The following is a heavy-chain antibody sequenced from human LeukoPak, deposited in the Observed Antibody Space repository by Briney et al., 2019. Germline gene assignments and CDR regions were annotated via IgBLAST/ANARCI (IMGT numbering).Heavy chain of an antibody. CDR2: ISSSSSTI. V-gene: IGHV3-48*01. CDR1: GFTFSSYS. D-gene: IGHD2-2*02. Sequence: PGGSLRLSCAASGFTFSSYSMNWVRQAPGKGLEWVSYISSSSSTIYYADSVKGRFTISRDNAKNSLYLQMNSLRAEDTAVYYCARELGYCSSTSCYTDAFDIWGQGTKVTVSS. J-gene: IGHJ3*02. CDR3: ARELGYCSSTSCYTDAFDI.